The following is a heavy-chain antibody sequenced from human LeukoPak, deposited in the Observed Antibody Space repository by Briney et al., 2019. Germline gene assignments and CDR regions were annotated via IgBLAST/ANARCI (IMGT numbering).Heavy chain of an antibody. Sequence: ASVKVSCKDSGYCLTKSASSRVPPAPGQGGGWVGWTSGYNGDTKFAQKFRGRVSITTDKSTTTASMELRSLRADDTAVCFCAREYYYDTSGYFSAYYKYGMDVGGQGTTVTVSS. V-gene: IGHV1-18*01. CDR3: AREYYYDTSGYFSAYYKYGMDV. CDR2: TSGYNGDT. D-gene: IGHD3-22*01. J-gene: IGHJ6*02. CDR1: GYCLTKSA.